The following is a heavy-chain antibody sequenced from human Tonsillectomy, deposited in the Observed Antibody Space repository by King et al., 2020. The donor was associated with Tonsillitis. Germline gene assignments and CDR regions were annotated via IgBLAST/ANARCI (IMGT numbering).Heavy chain of an antibody. D-gene: IGHD3-10*01. CDR2: LYPSGNT. CDR3: ARDMAGFDY. CDR1: GGSISSYY. J-gene: IGHJ4*02. Sequence: QLQESGPRLVKPSETLSLTCTVSGGSISSYYWSWVRQPAGRGLEGIGRLYPSGNTNYNPSHKSGGTMSVDTSKNQLSLKLTSVTAADPAVYFCARDMAGFDYWGQGALVIVSS. V-gene: IGHV4-4*07.